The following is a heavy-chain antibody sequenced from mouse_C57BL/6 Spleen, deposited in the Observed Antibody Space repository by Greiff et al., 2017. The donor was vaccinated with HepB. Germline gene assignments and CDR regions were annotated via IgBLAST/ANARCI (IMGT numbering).Heavy chain of an antibody. Sequence: DVQLVESGGGLVQPGGSLSLSCAASGFTFTDYYMSWVRQPPGKALEWLGFIRNKANGYTTEYSASVKGRFTISRDNSQSILYLQMNALRAEDSATYYCARYIGSSRYFDVWGTGTTVTVSS. CDR1: GFTFTDYY. CDR2: IRNKANGYTT. J-gene: IGHJ1*03. D-gene: IGHD1-1*01. V-gene: IGHV7-3*01. CDR3: ARYIGSSRYFDV.